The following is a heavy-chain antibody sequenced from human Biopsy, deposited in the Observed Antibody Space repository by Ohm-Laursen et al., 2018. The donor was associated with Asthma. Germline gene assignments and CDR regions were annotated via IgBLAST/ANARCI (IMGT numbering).Heavy chain of an antibody. Sequence: SLRLSCTASGFTVSRDHMFWVRQAPGKGLEWVSVIYSGGTSDTADSVRGRFTISRDFYKNTLYLQMTSLSAEDSAVYYCARVDGVVEAATRLGGMDVWGQGTTVTVSS. D-gene: IGHD2-15*01. J-gene: IGHJ6*02. CDR2: IYSGGTS. CDR3: ARVDGVVEAATRLGGMDV. CDR1: GFTVSRDH. V-gene: IGHV3-53*05.